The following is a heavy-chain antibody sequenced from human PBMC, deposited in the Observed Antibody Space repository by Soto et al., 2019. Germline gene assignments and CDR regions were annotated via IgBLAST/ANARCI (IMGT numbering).Heavy chain of an antibody. CDR1: GYTCTKYA. CDR3: ARSGIQYVDYGYYFYYMDV. J-gene: IGHJ6*03. Sequence: QVQPVQSGAEVKKPGASVKLSCKASGYTCTKYAMHWVRQAPGQRLEWRGWIDGGNGNTKYSQKFQGRATITRGTAASTAYMELSNLRSEDTAVYYCARSGIQYVDYGYYFYYMDVWGKGTTVNVSS. CDR2: IDGGNGNT. D-gene: IGHD4-17*01. V-gene: IGHV1-3*01.